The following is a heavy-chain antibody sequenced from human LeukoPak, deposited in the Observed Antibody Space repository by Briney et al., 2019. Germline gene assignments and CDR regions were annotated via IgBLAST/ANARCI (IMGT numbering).Heavy chain of an antibody. D-gene: IGHD2-21*01. CDR1: GGVFTTYA. V-gene: IGHV1-69*11. CDR2: IIPFLGTT. J-gene: IGHJ4*02. CDR3: TIIPNVILFTHYFEY. Sequence: SVKVSCKASGGVFTTYAISWVRQAPGQGLEWMGSIIPFLGTTNYAQKFQGRITITADEPTRTAYMELTYVRSDDTAVYYCTIIPNVILFTHYFEYWGQGTLVTVSS.